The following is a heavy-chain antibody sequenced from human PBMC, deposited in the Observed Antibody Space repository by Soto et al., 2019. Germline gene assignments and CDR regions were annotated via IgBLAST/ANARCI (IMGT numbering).Heavy chain of an antibody. CDR3: VRQAKLTTVTANAGSYVVLDV. CDR2: MSGSGSGT. D-gene: IGHD4-4*01. CDR1: GFRFSTYD. V-gene: IGHV3-23*01. J-gene: IGHJ6*02. Sequence: DVQLLESGGGLVQAGGSLRLSCAASGFRFSTYDMSWVRQARGKGLEWVSVMSGSGSGTYYADSVKGRFTISRDNSKNTLYLQMNSLRAEDTAVYYCVRQAKLTTVTANAGSYVVLDVWGQGTTVTVSS.